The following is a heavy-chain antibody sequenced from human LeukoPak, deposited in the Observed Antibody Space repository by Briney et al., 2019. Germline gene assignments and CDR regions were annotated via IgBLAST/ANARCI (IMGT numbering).Heavy chain of an antibody. J-gene: IGHJ6*02. V-gene: IGHV3-21*01. Sequence: PGGSLRLSCAASGFTFSSYSMNWVRQAPGKGLEWVSSISSSSSYIYYADSVKGRFTISRDNAKNSLYLQMNSLRAEDTAVYYCARDRQWELLDYYYGMDVWGQGATVTVSS. CDR2: ISSSSSYI. CDR1: GFTFSSYS. CDR3: ARDRQWELLDYYYGMDV. D-gene: IGHD1-26*01.